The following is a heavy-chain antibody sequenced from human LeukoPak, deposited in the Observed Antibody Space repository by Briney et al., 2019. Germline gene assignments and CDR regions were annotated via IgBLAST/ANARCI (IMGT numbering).Heavy chain of an antibody. CDR1: GYTFTSYY. J-gene: IGHJ4*02. CDR2: INPSGGST. Sequence: ASVKVSCKASGYTFTSYYMHWVRQAPGQGLEWIGIINPSGGSTSYAQTFQGRLILTTDTSTNTAYMELRSLRSDDTAVYYCARDLRYSGRSGDYWGQGTLVTVSS. CDR3: ARDLRYSGRSGDY. V-gene: IGHV1-46*01. D-gene: IGHD5-12*01.